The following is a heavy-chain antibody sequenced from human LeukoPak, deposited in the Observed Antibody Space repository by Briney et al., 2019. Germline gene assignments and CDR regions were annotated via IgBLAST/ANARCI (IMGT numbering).Heavy chain of an antibody. CDR3: SRGLDSRKLGY. Sequence: SETLSLTCTVSGASFNSDDQYWNWIRQSPGKGLEWIGSIHPSGMLYNNPSLESRVTMSRDTSKNQFSLNLDSVTAADTAVYFCSRGLDSRKLGYWGQGILVAVSS. CDR2: IHPSGML. CDR1: GASFNSDDQY. V-gene: IGHV4-31*02. J-gene: IGHJ4*02. D-gene: IGHD3-22*01.